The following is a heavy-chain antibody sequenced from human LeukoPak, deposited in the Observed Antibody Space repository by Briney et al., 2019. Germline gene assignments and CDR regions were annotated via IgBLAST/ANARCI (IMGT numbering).Heavy chain of an antibody. CDR2: ISSSGGTT. J-gene: IGHJ4*02. CDR1: GFTLSHSG. Sequence: PGGTLRLSCAASGFTLSHSGMSWVRQAPGKGLEWVSSISSSGGTTYYAGSVKGRFTISRDNSKNTQYLQMNILRAEDTAVYYCAKLLAAIGTPLFEFWGQGTQVTVSS. CDR3: AKLLAAIGTPLFEF. D-gene: IGHD6-13*01. V-gene: IGHV3-23*01.